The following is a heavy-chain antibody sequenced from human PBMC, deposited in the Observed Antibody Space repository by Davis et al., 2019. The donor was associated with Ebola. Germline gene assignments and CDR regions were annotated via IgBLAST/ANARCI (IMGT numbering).Heavy chain of an antibody. V-gene: IGHV4-39*02. CDR3: ARDEGYSYGLGY. CDR2: IYYSGST. J-gene: IGHJ4*02. D-gene: IGHD5-18*01. Sequence: MPSETLSLTCAASGGSISSSSYYWGWIRQPPGKGLEWIGSIYYSGSTYYNPSLKSRVTISVDTSKNQFSLKLSSVTAADTAVYYCARDEGYSYGLGYWGQGTLVTVSS. CDR1: GGSISSSSYY.